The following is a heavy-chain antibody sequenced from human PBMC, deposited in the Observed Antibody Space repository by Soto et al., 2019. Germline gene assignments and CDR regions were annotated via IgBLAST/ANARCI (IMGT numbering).Heavy chain of an antibody. CDR1: GDGVSKNSVT. Sequence: QEQLQQSGPGLVKPSQTLSLTCAISGDGVSKNSVTWNWIRQSPARGLEWLGRTYYRSKWYNDYAVSGKSRVTINPDTSKNQFSLQLNSVTPEDTAVYYCARGSLRGGNWYFDLWGRGTLVTASS. V-gene: IGHV6-1*01. CDR3: ARGSLRGGNWYFDL. CDR2: TYYRSKWYN. J-gene: IGHJ2*01. D-gene: IGHD3-16*01.